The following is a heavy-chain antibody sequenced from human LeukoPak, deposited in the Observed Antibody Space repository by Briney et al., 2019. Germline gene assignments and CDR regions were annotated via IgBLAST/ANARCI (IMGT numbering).Heavy chain of an antibody. V-gene: IGHV3-30*18. D-gene: IGHD4/OR15-4a*01. Sequence: GGSLRLSCTASRFTLTTYWMSWVRQAPGKGLEWVAFMSHDGVKIFHADSVKGRFTISRDNSKSILYLQMNSLRAEDTAVYYCAKSASAYYYMDVWGKGTTVTVSS. CDR1: RFTLTTYW. J-gene: IGHJ6*03. CDR3: AKSASAYYYMDV. CDR2: MSHDGVKI.